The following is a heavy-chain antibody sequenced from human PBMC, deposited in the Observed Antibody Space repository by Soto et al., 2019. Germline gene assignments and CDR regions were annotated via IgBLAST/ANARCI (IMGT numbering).Heavy chain of an antibody. D-gene: IGHD4-17*01. CDR3: ARESVTLGISWLDP. Sequence: QVQLQQSGPGLVKPSQTLSLTCTVSGDSISSGDYYWSWIRQPPGKGLEWIGYIYYSGSTYYNPSLKGRVTRSVDASKDQYSLKLSSVTAADTAVYYCARESVTLGISWLDPWGQETLVTVSS. V-gene: IGHV4-30-4*01. CDR2: IYYSGST. CDR1: GDSISSGDYY. J-gene: IGHJ5*02.